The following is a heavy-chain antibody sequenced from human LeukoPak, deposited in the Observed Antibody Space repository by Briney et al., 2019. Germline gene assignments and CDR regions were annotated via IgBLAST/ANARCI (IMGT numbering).Heavy chain of an antibody. D-gene: IGHD3-22*01. CDR1: GFTFSSYW. V-gene: IGHV3-7*01. Sequence: GGSLRLSCAASGFTFSSYWMSWVRQAPGKGLEWVANIKQDGSEKYYVDSVKGRFTISRDNAKNSLYLQMNSLRAEDTAVYYCAREITMIVVVGTYYFDYWGQGTLVTVSS. CDR2: IKQDGSEK. CDR3: AREITMIVVVGTYYFDY. J-gene: IGHJ4*02.